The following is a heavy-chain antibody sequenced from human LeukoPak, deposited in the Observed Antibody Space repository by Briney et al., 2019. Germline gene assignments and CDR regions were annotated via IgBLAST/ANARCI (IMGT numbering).Heavy chain of an antibody. V-gene: IGHV4-39*01. D-gene: IGHD6-19*01. CDR3: ATEQWLVPGHFDY. CDR1: GVSIYISTYY. J-gene: IGHJ4*02. Sequence: PSETLSLTCTVSGVSIYISTYYWVWIRRPPGKGLEWIGSIYYSGSTHYNPSLKSRVTISVDTSKNQFSLNLSSVTAADTAVYYCATEQWLVPGHFDYWGQGTLVTVSS. CDR2: IYYSGST.